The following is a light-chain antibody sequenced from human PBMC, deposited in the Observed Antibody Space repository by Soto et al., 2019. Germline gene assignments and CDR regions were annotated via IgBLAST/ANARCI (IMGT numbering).Light chain of an antibody. CDR2: GVS. Sequence: EILMTQSPVTLSVSPGEGATLSCRASQSVSSNLAWFQQRPGQAPRLLIYGVSTRVIGIPARFSGSGSGTEFTLTISSLQSEDLALYYCQQYADWPWTFGQGTKVEIK. J-gene: IGKJ1*01. CDR3: QQYADWPWT. CDR1: QSVSSN. V-gene: IGKV3D-15*01.